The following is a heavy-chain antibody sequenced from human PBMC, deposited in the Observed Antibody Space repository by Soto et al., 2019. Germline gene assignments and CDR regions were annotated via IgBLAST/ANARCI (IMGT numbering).Heavy chain of an antibody. CDR2: IDPSDSYT. J-gene: IGHJ6*02. D-gene: IGHD6-6*01. CDR1: GYSFTSYW. CDR3: ARYSSSSLYYYYGMDV. V-gene: IGHV5-10-1*01. Sequence: GESLKISCKGSGYSFTSYWISWVRQMPGKGLEWMGRIDPSDSYTNYSPSFQGHVTISADKSISTAYLQWSSLKASDTAMYYCARYSSSSLYYYYGMDVWGQGTKATVSS.